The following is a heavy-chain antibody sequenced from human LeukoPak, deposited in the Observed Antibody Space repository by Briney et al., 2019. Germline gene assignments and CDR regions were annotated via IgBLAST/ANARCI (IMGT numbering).Heavy chain of an antibody. J-gene: IGHJ4*02. CDR3: ARGRITFDY. CDR1: GGSFSGYY. CDR2: INHSGST. Sequence: PSETLSLTCAVYGGSFSGYYWSWIRQPPGKGLEWIGEINHSGSTNYNSSLKSRVTISVDTSKNQFSLKLSSVTAADTAVYYCARGRITFDYWGQGTLVTVSS. D-gene: IGHD3-16*01. V-gene: IGHV4-34*01.